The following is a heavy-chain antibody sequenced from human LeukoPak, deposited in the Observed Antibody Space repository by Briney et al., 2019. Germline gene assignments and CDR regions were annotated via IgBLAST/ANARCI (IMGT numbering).Heavy chain of an antibody. CDR3: ARALAARLYYFDY. CDR2: IKQDGSEK. D-gene: IGHD6-6*01. Sequence: GGSLRLSCAASGFTFSSYWMSWVRQAPGKGLEWVANIKQDGSEKYYVDSLKGRFTISRDNAKNSLYLQMNSLRAEDTAVYYCARALAARLYYFDYWGQGTLVTVSS. V-gene: IGHV3-7*01. CDR1: GFTFSSYW. J-gene: IGHJ4*02.